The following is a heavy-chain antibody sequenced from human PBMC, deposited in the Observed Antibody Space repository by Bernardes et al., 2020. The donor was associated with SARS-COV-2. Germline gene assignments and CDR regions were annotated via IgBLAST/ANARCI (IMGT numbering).Heavy chain of an antibody. CDR1: GFTFSNYA. CDR3: AKVGCGGDCYLGIES. J-gene: IGHJ4*02. Sequence: WGSLRLSCAGSGFTFSNYAMSWVRQAPGKGLEWVSAISGSGGKTYYADSVKGRFSIFRDNSKNMLYLQMNSLRVDDTAVYYCAKVGCGGDCYLGIESWGQGTLVTVSS. V-gene: IGHV3-23*01. CDR2: ISGSGGKT. D-gene: IGHD2-21*02.